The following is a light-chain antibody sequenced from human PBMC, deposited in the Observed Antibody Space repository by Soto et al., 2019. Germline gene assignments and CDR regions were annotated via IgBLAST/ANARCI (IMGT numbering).Light chain of an antibody. Sequence: ERVLTQSPGTLSLSPGEKATLSCRASQSVSSNYLAWYQQKPGQTPRPLIYGASSRATGIPDRFSGSGAGTDFTLTISRLESEDVAVYYCQQYGSSPWTFGQGTKVDIK. CDR2: GAS. CDR1: QSVSSNY. CDR3: QQYGSSPWT. V-gene: IGKV3-20*01. J-gene: IGKJ1*01.